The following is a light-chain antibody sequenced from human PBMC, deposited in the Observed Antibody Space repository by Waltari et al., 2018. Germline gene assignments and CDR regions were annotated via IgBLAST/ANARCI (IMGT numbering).Light chain of an antibody. CDR1: QRVSSSY. CDR3: QQYGSSPFT. CDR2: GAS. V-gene: IGKV3-20*01. Sequence: EIVLTQSPGTLSLSQGERATLSCRASQRVSSSYLAWYQQKPGQAPRLLIYGASSRATGIPDRCSGSGSGTDFTLTISRLEPEDFAVYYCQQYGSSPFTFGPGTKVDIK. J-gene: IGKJ3*01.